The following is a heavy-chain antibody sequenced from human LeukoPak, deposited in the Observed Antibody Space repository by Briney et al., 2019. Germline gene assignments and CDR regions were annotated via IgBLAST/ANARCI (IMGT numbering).Heavy chain of an antibody. V-gene: IGHV4-4*07. CDR2: IYTTGRT. D-gene: IGHD5-18*01. J-gene: IGHJ4*02. Sequence: PSETLSLTCDVSGVSIRSYWWSWVRKPAGKGLEWIGRIYTTGRTNYSPSFQSRVTMSIDMSSNQFSLTLSSVTAADTAVYYCARSGYTISAYHSDFWGQGAPVTVSS. CDR1: GVSIRSYW. CDR3: ARSGYTISAYHSDF.